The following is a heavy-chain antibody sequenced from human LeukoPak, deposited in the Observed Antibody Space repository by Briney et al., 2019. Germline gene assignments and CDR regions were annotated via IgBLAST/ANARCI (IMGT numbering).Heavy chain of an antibody. D-gene: IGHD1-7*01. CDR2: IYPGDSDT. CDR1: GYSFTSYW. V-gene: IGHV5-51*01. Sequence: GESLKISCKGSGYSFTSYWIGWVRQMPGKGLEWMGTIYPGDSDTRYSPSFQGQVTISADKFRATAYLQWSGLGAADTAMYYCARLLGGTYYYFDFWGQGTLVTVSS. J-gene: IGHJ4*02. CDR3: ARLLGGTYYYFDF.